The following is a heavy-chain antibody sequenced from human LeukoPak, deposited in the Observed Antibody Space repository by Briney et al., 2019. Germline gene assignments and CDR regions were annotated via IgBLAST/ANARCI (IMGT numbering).Heavy chain of an antibody. CDR1: GFTFSGYS. J-gene: IGHJ1*01. CDR2: ISRSSSYI. D-gene: IGHD3-22*01. V-gene: IGHV3-21*01. Sequence: GRSLRLSCAASGFTFSGYSMNWVRQAPGKGLEWVSSISRSSSYIYYADSVKGRFTISRDNPKNTLYLQMNSLRAEDTAVYYCAKLPYYYDSSGPHWGQGTLVTVSS. CDR3: AKLPYYYDSSGPH.